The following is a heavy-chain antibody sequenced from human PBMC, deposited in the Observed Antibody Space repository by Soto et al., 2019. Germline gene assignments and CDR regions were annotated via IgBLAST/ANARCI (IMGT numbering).Heavy chain of an antibody. V-gene: IGHV3-43*01. CDR3: AGGKQLVTYYYYGMDV. CDR2: ISWDGGST. CDR1: GFTFDDYT. J-gene: IGHJ6*02. D-gene: IGHD6-13*01. Sequence: GGSLRLSCAASGFTFDDYTMHWVRQAPGKGLEWVSLISWDGGSTYYANSVKGRFTISRDNSKNSLYLQMNSLRTEDTDLYYCAGGKQLVTYYYYGMDVWGQGTTVTVSS.